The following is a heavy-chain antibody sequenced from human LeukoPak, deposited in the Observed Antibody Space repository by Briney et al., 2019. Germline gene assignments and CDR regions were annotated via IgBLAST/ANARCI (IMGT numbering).Heavy chain of an antibody. CDR1: GFIFSSYW. Sequence: GALLLSCAASGFIFSSYWMSWVRPAPGKGLEWVANIKQDGSEKYSVVSVKGRFTVSRDNTKNSLYLQMDSLRVEDTAVYYCARYGTAHNGFDIWGQGTMVTVSS. V-gene: IGHV3-7*01. D-gene: IGHD1/OR15-1a*01. J-gene: IGHJ3*02. CDR2: IKQDGSEK. CDR3: ARYGTAHNGFDI.